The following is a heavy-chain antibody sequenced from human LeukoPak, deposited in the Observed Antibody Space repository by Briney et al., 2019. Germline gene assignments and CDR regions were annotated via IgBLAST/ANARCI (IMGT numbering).Heavy chain of an antibody. V-gene: IGHV3-74*01. CDR1: GFTFSSYW. J-gene: IGHJ5*02. D-gene: IGHD3-3*01. Sequence: PGGSLRLSCAASGFTFSSYWMHWVRQAPGKGLVWVSRINSDGSSTSYADSVKGRFTISRDNAKNSLYLQMNSLRAEDTAVYYCARVQTADTIFGVVTDWFDPWGQGTLVTVSS. CDR3: ARVQTADTIFGVVTDWFDP. CDR2: INSDGSST.